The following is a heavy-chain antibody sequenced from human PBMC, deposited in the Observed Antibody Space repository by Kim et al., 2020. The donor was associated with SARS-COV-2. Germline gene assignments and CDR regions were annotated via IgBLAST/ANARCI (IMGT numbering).Heavy chain of an antibody. D-gene: IGHD2-21*01. V-gene: IGHV3-23*01. J-gene: IGHJ4*02. CDR3: AKDLHIVVWPTFDY. Sequence: DSVKGRFTISRDNSKNTLYLQMNSLRAEDTAVYYCAKDLHIVVWPTFDYWGQGTLVTVSS.